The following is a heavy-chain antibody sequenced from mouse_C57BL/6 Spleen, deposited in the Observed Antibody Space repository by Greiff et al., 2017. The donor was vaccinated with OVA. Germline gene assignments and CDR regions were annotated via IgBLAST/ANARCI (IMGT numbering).Heavy chain of an antibody. D-gene: IGHD2-4*01. CDR1: GFTFSSYG. J-gene: IGHJ3*01. Sequence: EVKLMESGGDLVKPGGSLKLSCAASGFTFSSYGMSWVRQTPDKRLEWVATISSGGSYTYYPDSVKGRFTISRDNAKNTLYLQMSSLKSEDTAMYYCANDYEGFAYWGQGTLVTVSA. CDR3: ANDYEGFAY. V-gene: IGHV5-6*01. CDR2: ISSGGSYT.